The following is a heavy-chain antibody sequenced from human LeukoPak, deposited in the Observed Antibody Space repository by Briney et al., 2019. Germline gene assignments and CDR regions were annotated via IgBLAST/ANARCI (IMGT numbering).Heavy chain of an antibody. CDR2: MNPNSGNT. J-gene: IGHJ6*02. CDR3: ARPMVRGVIRAPIYGMDV. V-gene: IGHV1-8*01. CDR1: GYTFTSYD. D-gene: IGHD3-10*01. Sequence: GASVKVSCKASGYTFTSYDINWVRQATGQELEWMGWMNPNSGNTGYAQKFQGRVTMTRDTSTSTVYMELSSLRSEDTAVYYCARPMVRGVIRAPIYGMDVWGQGTTVTVSS.